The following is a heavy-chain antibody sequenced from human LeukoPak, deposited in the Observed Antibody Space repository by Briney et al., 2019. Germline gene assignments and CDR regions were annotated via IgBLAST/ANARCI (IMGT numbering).Heavy chain of an antibody. CDR3: ARDSDYSGNGNGDWFDP. J-gene: IGHJ5*02. CDR2: ISTYIGVT. V-gene: IGHV1-18*04. CDR1: GFRFTSFG. D-gene: IGHD4-11*01. Sequence: ASVKVSCKASGFRFTSFGVSWVRQDPGQGLEWMGWISTYIGVTHYAEKFEDRVTMTIDTSTTTAYMELRSLRYDDTAVYYCARDSDYSGNGNGDWFDPWGKGTVVTVSS.